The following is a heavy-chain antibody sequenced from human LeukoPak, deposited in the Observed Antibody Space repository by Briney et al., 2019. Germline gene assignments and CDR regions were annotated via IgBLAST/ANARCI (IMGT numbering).Heavy chain of an antibody. J-gene: IGHJ4*02. D-gene: IGHD3-22*01. V-gene: IGHV3-23*01. CDR1: GFTFSRYA. Sequence: GGSLRLSCAASGFTFSRYAMSWVRQAPGKGLEWVSSVSGSGGSTYYADSVKGRFTISRDNSKSTLFLQMNSLRAEDTAVYYCAKSSYYDSSGYYREYYFDYWGQGTLVTVSS. CDR2: VSGSGGST. CDR3: AKSSYYDSSGYYREYYFDY.